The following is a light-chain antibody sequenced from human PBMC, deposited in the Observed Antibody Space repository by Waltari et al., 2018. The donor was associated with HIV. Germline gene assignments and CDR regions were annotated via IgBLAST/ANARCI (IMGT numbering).Light chain of an antibody. Sequence: EIVLTQSPATLSLSPGERASQSVSSYLAWYQQKPGQAPRLLIYDASNRATGIPARFSGSGSGTDFTLTISSLEPEDFAVYYCQQRSNWPLTFGPGTKVDIK. CDR1: QSVSSY. V-gene: IGKV3-11*01. CDR2: DAS. J-gene: IGKJ3*01. CDR3: QQRSNWPLT.